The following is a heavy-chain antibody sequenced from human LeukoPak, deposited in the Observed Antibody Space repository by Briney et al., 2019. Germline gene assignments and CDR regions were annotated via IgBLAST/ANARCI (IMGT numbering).Heavy chain of an antibody. V-gene: IGHV3-30*02. CDR2: IRYDGSNK. D-gene: IGHD1-26*01. CDR3: ARDGTEPQYSGSYWNAFDI. CDR1: GFTFSYYG. Sequence: GGSLRLSCAASGFTFSYYGMHWVRQTPGKGLEWVAFIRYDGSNKYYADSVKGRFTISRDNSKNTLYLQMNSLRAEDTAVYYCARDGTEPQYSGSYWNAFDIWGQGTMVTVSS. J-gene: IGHJ3*02.